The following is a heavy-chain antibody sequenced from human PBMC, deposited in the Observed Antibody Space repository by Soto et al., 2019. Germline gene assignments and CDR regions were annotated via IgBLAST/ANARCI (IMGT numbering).Heavy chain of an antibody. CDR3: ARALPRIATSREGDY. Sequence: ASVKVSCKASGFTFTSYAISWVRQAPGQGLEWMGWISAYNDNTNYAQKLQGRVTMTTDTSTSTAYMELRSLRSDDTAVYYCARALPRIATSREGDYWGQGTLVTVSS. D-gene: IGHD6-13*01. V-gene: IGHV1-18*01. CDR1: GFTFTSYA. J-gene: IGHJ4*02. CDR2: ISAYNDNT.